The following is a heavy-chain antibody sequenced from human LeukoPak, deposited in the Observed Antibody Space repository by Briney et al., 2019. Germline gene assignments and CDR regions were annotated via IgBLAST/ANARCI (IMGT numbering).Heavy chain of an antibody. CDR1: GFSTSW. Sequence: GGSLRLSCAASGFSTSWMSWVRRAPGRGLEWVANINRDGSEAYYVDSVKGRFTISRDNAKNSLYLQMNSLRADDTAVYYCARGDGFRGVDFWGQGTLVSVSS. CDR3: ARGDGFRGVDF. D-gene: IGHD2-21*02. CDR2: INRDGSEA. J-gene: IGHJ4*02. V-gene: IGHV3-7*01.